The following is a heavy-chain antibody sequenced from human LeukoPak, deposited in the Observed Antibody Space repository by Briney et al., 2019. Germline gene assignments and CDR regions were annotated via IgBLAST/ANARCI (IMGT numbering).Heavy chain of an antibody. J-gene: IGHJ3*02. Sequence: GGSLRLSCLTSGLTFSNHAMTWVRQAPGKGLEWLSGISAGGDLTFHADSLKGRFTISRDNYKNTLYLQMDSLRAEDTAVYYCAKSLFTSAAGSGRASDIWGQGTMVTVSS. CDR2: ISAGGDLT. CDR1: GLTFSNHA. D-gene: IGHD3-10*01. V-gene: IGHV3-23*01. CDR3: AKSLFTSAAGSGRASDI.